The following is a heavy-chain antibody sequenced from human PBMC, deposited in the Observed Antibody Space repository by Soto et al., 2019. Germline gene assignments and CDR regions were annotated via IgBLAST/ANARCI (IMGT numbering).Heavy chain of an antibody. CDR2: IKPDGSEK. CDR1: GFTFSSNW. V-gene: IGHV3-7*01. D-gene: IGHD6-25*01. J-gene: IGHJ3*02. Sequence: GGSLRLSCAASGFTFSSNWMSWVRQAPGKGLEWVANIKPDGSEKYYVDSVKGRFTISRDNAKNSLYLQMNSLRAEDTAVYFFSSQGRLTDAFDIWGQGTVVTVSS. CDR3: SSQGRLTDAFDI.